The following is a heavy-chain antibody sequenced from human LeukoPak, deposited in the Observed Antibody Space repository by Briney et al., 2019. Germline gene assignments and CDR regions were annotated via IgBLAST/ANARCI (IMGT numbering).Heavy chain of an antibody. CDR2: IYHSGST. J-gene: IGHJ5*02. CDR1: GASISNSNW. CDR3: ARHYGP. Sequence: SETLSLTCAVAGASISNSNWWTWVRQPPGKGLEWIGEIYHSGSTYYNPSLKSRVTISVDTSKNQFSLKLNSVTAADTAVYYCARHYGPWGQGTLVTVSS. V-gene: IGHV4-4*02. D-gene: IGHD3-16*01.